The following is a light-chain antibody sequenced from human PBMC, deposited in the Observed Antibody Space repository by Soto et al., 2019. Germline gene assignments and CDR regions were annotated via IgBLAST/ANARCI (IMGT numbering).Light chain of an antibody. CDR2: KVS. CDR1: QRLVHSDGNTY. J-gene: IGKJ4*01. CDR3: TQVTQFLT. V-gene: IGKV2-24*01. Sequence: DIVMTQTPLSSPVILGQPASISFRSSQRLVHSDGNTYLSCLQQRPGQPARLLIYKVSKRFSGVPDRFSGSGARTDFTLKSRRVEAEYVGVYDCTQVTQFLTFGGGTKVDIK.